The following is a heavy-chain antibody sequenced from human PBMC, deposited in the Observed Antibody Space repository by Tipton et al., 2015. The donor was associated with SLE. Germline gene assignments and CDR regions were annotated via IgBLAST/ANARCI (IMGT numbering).Heavy chain of an antibody. Sequence: TLSLTCTVSGGSISXYYWSWIRQPPGKGLGWIGVIYYSGSTNYNPSLKSRVTISVDTSKNQFSLKLSSVTAADTAVYYCARSLGYSSSWFYFDYWGQGTLVTVSS. CDR3: ARSLGYSSSWFYFDY. V-gene: IGHV4-59*01. CDR2: IYYSGST. CDR1: GGSISXYY. J-gene: IGHJ4*02. D-gene: IGHD6-13*01.